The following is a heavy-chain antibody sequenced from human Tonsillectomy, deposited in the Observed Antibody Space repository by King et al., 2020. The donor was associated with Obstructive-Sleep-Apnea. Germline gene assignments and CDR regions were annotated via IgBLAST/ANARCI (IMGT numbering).Heavy chain of an antibody. CDR3: ARADTAMVFDY. V-gene: IGHV4-30-4*01. D-gene: IGHD5-18*01. Sequence: VQLQESGPGLVKPSQTLSLTCTVSGGSISSGDYYWSWIRQPPGKGLEWVGYNYYSWSTYYNPSLKSRVTISVDTSQNQFSLKLSSVTAADTAVYYCARADTAMVFDYWGQGTLVTVSS. CDR1: GGSISSGDYY. J-gene: IGHJ4*02. CDR2: NYYSWST.